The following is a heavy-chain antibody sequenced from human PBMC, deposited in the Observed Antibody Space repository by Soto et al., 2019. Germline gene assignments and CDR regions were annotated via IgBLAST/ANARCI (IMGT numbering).Heavy chain of an antibody. CDR3: AVGPNPYFFDY. Sequence: QVQLQESGPGLVKPSQTLSLICTVSGGSISSREYYWNWIRQHPGKGLEWMGNVYYPGSTDYNPSRKSRVTISVDTSKNQFSLKLSAVTAADTAVYYWAVGPNPYFFDYWGQGTLVTVSS. J-gene: IGHJ4*02. D-gene: IGHD1-26*01. CDR1: GGSISSREYY. V-gene: IGHV4-31*02. CDR2: VYYPGST.